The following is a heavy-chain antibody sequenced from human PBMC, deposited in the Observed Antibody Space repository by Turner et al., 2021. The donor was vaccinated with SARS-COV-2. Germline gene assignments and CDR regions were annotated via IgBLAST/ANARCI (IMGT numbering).Heavy chain of an antibody. D-gene: IGHD1-26*01. Sequence: EVKKPGSSVKVSCKASGGTFSSYVISWVRQAPGQGLEWMGGIIPIFGTANYAQKFQGRDTITADESTSTAYMELSSLRSEDTAVYYCARVYSGSYYGGYYYYGMDVWGQGTTVTVSS. CDR2: IIPIFGTA. V-gene: IGHV1-69*01. CDR3: ARVYSGSYYGGYYYYGMDV. CDR1: GGTFSSYV. J-gene: IGHJ6*02.